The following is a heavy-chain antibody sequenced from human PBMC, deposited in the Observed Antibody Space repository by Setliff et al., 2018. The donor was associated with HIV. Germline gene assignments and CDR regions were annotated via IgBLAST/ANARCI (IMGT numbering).Heavy chain of an antibody. V-gene: IGHV3-30-3*01. D-gene: IGHD6-13*01. J-gene: IGHJ5*02. CDR2: ISYDGNNT. Sequence: GGSLRLSCAASGFTFSSYAMHWVRQAPGKGLEWVAVISYDGNNTYYADSVKGRFTISRDNSKNTLYLQMNSLRAEDTAVYYCARPLLQQLVLGINWFDPWGQGTLVTVSS. CDR1: GFTFSSYA. CDR3: ARPLLQQLVLGINWFDP.